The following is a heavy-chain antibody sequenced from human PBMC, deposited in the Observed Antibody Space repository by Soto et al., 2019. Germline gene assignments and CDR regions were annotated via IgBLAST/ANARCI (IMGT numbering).Heavy chain of an antibody. CDR1: GGSISSYY. CDR2: IYYSGST. J-gene: IGHJ4*02. Sequence: PSETLSLTCTVSGGSISSYYWSWIRQPPGKGLEWIGYIYYSGSTNYNPSLKSRVTISVDTSKNQFSLKLSSVTAADTAVYYCARVGNDVWSGYYRYSDYWGQGTLVTVSS. V-gene: IGHV4-59*01. CDR3: ARVGNDVWSGYYRYSDY. D-gene: IGHD3-3*01.